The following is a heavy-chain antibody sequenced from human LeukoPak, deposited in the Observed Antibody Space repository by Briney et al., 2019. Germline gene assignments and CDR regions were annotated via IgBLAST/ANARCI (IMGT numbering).Heavy chain of an antibody. Sequence: GASVKISCKASNYGFTSYGFSWVRQAPGQGLEWLGWISTDNGNTDYAQKFQGRVTMITDTSTRTADMELRSLRSDDTAVYYCARAEQLVSMDVWGKGTTVTVSS. D-gene: IGHD6-13*01. CDR1: NYGFTSYG. CDR2: ISTDNGNT. V-gene: IGHV1-18*01. J-gene: IGHJ6*03. CDR3: ARAEQLVSMDV.